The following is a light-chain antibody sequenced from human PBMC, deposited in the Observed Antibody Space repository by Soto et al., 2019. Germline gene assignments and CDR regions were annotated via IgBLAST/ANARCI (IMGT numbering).Light chain of an antibody. CDR2: AAS. V-gene: IGKV1-5*01. Sequence: DIRMTQSPSTMSASVGRRVPITCRASKSIGRFLAWYQHQPGKDPKLLIDAASNWQSGVPSRFSGSGSGTEFTLTIRSLQPDDFSTYYSQQDYTFYSFGQGTKVDIK. J-gene: IGKJ2*03. CDR1: KSIGRF. CDR3: QQDYTFYS.